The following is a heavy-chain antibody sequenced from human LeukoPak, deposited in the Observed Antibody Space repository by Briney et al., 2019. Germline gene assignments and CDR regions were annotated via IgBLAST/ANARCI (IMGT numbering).Heavy chain of an antibody. CDR2: ISGGGDA. J-gene: IGHJ4*02. V-gene: IGHV3-23*01. CDR3: AKEGITGADS. CDR1: GFPFNRFA. Sequence: GGSLTLSCTASGFPFNRFAMSWVRQAPGQGLAWVSAISGGGDAHYADSVKGRFTISRDNSKNTLFLHMNNLTADDTALYYCAKEGITGADSWGQGTMVSVSS.